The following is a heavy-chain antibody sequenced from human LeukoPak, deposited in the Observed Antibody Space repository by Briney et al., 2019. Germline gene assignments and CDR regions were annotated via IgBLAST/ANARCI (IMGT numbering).Heavy chain of an antibody. D-gene: IGHD3-10*01. CDR1: GYTFTGYY. CDR3: ARGRGDYLDY. J-gene: IGHJ4*02. CDR2: MNPNSGNT. Sequence: ASVKVSCKASGYTFTGYYMHWVRQAPGQGLEWMGWMNPNSGNTGYAQKFQGRVTITRNTSISTAYMELSSLRSEDTAVYYCARGRGDYLDYWGQGTLVTVSS. V-gene: IGHV1-8*03.